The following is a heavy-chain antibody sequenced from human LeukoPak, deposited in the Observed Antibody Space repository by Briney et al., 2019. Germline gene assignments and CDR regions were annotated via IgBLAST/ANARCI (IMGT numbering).Heavy chain of an antibody. J-gene: IGHJ4*02. CDR2: IYTSGST. CDR1: GGSISGGSYY. V-gene: IGHV4-61*02. CDR3: AREMATSFDY. D-gene: IGHD5-24*01. Sequence: SQTLSLTCTVSGGSISGGSYYWSWIRQPAGKGLEWIGRIYTSGSTNYNPSLKSRVTISVDTSKNQFSLKLSSVTAADTAVYYCAREMATSFDYWGQGTLVTVSS.